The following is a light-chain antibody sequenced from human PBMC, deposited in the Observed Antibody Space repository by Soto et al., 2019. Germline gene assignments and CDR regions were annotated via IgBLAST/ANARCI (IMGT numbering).Light chain of an antibody. CDR3: QQYNNWPPWT. V-gene: IGKV3-15*01. CDR2: GAS. CDR1: QSVSSN. Sequence: EIVMTQSPATLSVSPGERATLSCRASQSVSSNLAGYQQKPGQAPRLLIYGASTRATGIPARFSGSGSGTEFTLTISSLQSEDFAVDYCQQYNNWPPWTFGQGTKVEI. J-gene: IGKJ1*01.